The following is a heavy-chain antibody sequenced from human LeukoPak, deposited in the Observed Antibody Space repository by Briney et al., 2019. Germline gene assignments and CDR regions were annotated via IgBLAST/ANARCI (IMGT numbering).Heavy chain of an antibody. D-gene: IGHD1-14*01. V-gene: IGHV4-39*07. Sequence: SETLSLTCTVSGGSISSSSYYWGRIRQPPGKGLEWIGEINHSGSTNYNPSLKSRVTISVDTSKNQFSLKLGSVTAADTAVYYCARSGVHYYYYYMDVWGKGTTVTISS. J-gene: IGHJ6*03. CDR3: ARSGVHYYYYYMDV. CDR2: INHSGST. CDR1: GGSISSSSYY.